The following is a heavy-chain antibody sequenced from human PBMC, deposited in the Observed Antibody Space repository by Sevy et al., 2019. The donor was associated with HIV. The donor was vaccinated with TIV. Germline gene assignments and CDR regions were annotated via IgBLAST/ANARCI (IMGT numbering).Heavy chain of an antibody. CDR1: GASISSSTYY. J-gene: IGHJ4*02. CDR2: VNFSGST. V-gene: IGHV4-39*01. D-gene: IGHD2-21*01. Sequence: SETLSLTCSVSGASISSSTYYWGWICQPPGKGLEWIGRVNFSGSTRYNPYLKSRVTISVDTSKNQSSLNLNSVTAGDTAMYYCARHLIGDLYFFDYWGQGTLVTVSS. CDR3: ARHLIGDLYFFDY.